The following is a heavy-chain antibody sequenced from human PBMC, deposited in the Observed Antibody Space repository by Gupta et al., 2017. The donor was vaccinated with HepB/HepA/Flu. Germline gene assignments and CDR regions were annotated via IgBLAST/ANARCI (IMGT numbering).Heavy chain of an antibody. CDR3: ARGPHHYDSSGYYGS. J-gene: IGHJ5*02. D-gene: IGHD3-22*01. CDR2: IWYDGSKE. Sequence: QEHLVESGGGVVQPGRSLRLSCAASGFTCNNYDMHWVRQAPGKGLEWVAVIWYDGSKEYYSESVKGRFTISRDNSKTTLYLEMNGLRAEDTAIYNCARGPHHYDSSGYYGSWGQGTLVTVYS. V-gene: IGHV3-33*01. CDR1: GFTCNNYD.